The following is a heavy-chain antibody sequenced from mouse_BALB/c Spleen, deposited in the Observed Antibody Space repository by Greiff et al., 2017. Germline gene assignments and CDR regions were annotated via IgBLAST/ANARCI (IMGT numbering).Heavy chain of an antibody. Sequence: VHLVESGPGLVAPSQSLSITCTVSGFSLTSYGVHWVRQPPGKGLEWLGVIWAGGSTNYNSALMSRLSISKDNSKSQVFLKMNSLQTDDTAMYYCARDLPRWFAYWGQGTLVTVSA. CDR1: GFSLTSYG. CDR3: ARDLPRWFAY. J-gene: IGHJ3*01. CDR2: IWAGGST. V-gene: IGHV2-9*02.